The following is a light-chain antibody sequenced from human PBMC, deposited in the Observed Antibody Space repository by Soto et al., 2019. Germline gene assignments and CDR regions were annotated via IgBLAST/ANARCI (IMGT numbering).Light chain of an antibody. Sequence: QSALTQPASVSGSPGQSITISCTGSSSDVGGFKYVSWYQQHPDKAPKLMIYEVSNRPSGVSSRFSGSKSGNTASLTISGLQAEDEADYYCSSYTTPNTLYGLGSGTKVTVL. CDR3: SSYTTPNTLYG. CDR2: EVS. CDR1: SSDVGGFKY. V-gene: IGLV2-14*01. J-gene: IGLJ1*01.